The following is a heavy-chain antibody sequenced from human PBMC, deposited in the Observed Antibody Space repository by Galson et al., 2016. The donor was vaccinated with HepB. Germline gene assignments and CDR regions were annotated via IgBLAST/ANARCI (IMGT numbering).Heavy chain of an antibody. V-gene: IGHV3-21*01. Sequence: SLRLSCAASGFTFSSYNMNWVRQAPGKGLEWVSSITGSSANYIFYPDSVKGRFTISRDNAKNSLYLQMNSLRAEDTAVYYCARDGYYDSSGYYYDDYYYGMDVWGQGTTVTVSS. J-gene: IGHJ6*02. CDR2: ITGSSANYI. CDR3: ARDGYYDSSGYYYDDYYYGMDV. CDR1: GFTFSSYN. D-gene: IGHD3-22*01.